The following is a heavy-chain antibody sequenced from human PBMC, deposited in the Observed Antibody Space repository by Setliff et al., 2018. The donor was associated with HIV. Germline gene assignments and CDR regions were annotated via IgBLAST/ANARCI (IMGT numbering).Heavy chain of an antibody. J-gene: IGHJ6*03. CDR1: GGSLSGYY. CDR2: INHRGNT. Sequence: PSETLSLTCAVYGGSLSGYYWSWIRQPPGKALEWIGEINHRGNTNYNPSLKSRLSILLDMSKNQFSLKVNAVTAADTAVYFCARISMVRGVPGLLYYNYYMDVWGQGTAVTVSS. V-gene: IGHV4-34*01. D-gene: IGHD3-10*01. CDR3: ARISMVRGVPGLLYYNYYMDV.